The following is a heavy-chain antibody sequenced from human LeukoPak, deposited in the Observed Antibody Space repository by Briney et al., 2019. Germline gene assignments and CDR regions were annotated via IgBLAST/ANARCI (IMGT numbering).Heavy chain of an antibody. V-gene: IGHV3-23*01. Sequence: GGSLRLSCAASGFTFSSYAMSWVRQAPGKGLEWVSAISGSGGGTYYADSVKGRFTISRDNSKNTLYLQMNTLRAEDTAVYYCAKKSVNWNYFDYWGQGTLVTVSS. J-gene: IGHJ4*02. CDR2: ISGSGGGT. CDR3: AKKSVNWNYFDY. CDR1: GFTFSSYA. D-gene: IGHD1-20*01.